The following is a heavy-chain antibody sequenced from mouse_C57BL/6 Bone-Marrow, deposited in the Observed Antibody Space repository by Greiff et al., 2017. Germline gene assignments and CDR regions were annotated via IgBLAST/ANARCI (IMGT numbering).Heavy chain of an antibody. CDR2: ISDGGSYT. Sequence: EVMLVESGGGLVKPGGSLKLSCAASGFTFSSYAMSWVRQTPVKRLEWVATISDGGSYTYYPDNVKGRFTISRDNAKNNLYLQMSHLKSEDTAMYYCARIRGWYFDVWGTGTTVTVSS. CDR3: ARIRGWYFDV. V-gene: IGHV5-4*03. CDR1: GFTFSSYA. J-gene: IGHJ1*03.